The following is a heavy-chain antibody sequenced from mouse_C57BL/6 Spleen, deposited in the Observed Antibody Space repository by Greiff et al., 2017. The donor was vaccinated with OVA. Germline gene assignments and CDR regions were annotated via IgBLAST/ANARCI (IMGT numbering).Heavy chain of an antibody. Sequence: VMLVESGPGLVQPSQSLSITCTVSGFSLTSYGVHWVRQSPGKGLEWLGVIWSGGSTDYNAAFISRLSISKDNSKSQVFFKMNSLQADDTAIYYCARSDLYYYGSGGLYYAMDYWGQGTSVTVSS. CDR3: ARSDLYYYGSGGLYYAMDY. V-gene: IGHV2-2*01. J-gene: IGHJ4*01. CDR2: IWSGGST. CDR1: GFSLTSYG. D-gene: IGHD1-1*01.